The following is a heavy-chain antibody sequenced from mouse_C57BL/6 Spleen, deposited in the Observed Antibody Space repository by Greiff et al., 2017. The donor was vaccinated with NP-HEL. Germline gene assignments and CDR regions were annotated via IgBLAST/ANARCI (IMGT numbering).Heavy chain of an antibody. V-gene: IGHV1-53*01. D-gene: IGHD2-3*01. J-gene: IGHJ3*01. CDR2: INPSNGGT. Sequence: QVQLQQPGTELVKPGASVKLSCKASGYTFTSYWMHWVKQRPGQGLEWIGNINPSNGGTNYNEKFKSKATLTVDKSSSTAYMQLSSLTSEDSAVEEGERAREDGKEWFEDWGQGKRVTVSA. CDR1: GYTFTSYW. CDR3: ERAREDGKEWFED.